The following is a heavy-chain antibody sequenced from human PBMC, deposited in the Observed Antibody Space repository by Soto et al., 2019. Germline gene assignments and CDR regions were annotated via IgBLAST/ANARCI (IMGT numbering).Heavy chain of an antibody. V-gene: IGHV5-51*01. D-gene: IGHD1-1*01. CDR1: GYSFTPFW. Sequence: GESLKISCKASGYSFTPFWIGWVRQTPVKGLEWMGFIYLDDSDMRYSPSFQDQVTISADKSISTAYLQWSSLKASDTAMYYCASRKRTSDAFDIWGQVTMVTVSS. CDR3: ASRKRTSDAFDI. CDR2: IYLDDSDM. J-gene: IGHJ3*02.